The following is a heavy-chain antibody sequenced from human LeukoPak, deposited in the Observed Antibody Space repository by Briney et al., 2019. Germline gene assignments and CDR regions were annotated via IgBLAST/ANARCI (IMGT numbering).Heavy chain of an antibody. D-gene: IGHD3-22*01. J-gene: IGHJ4*02. CDR2: ISSSSSYI. V-gene: IGHV3-21*01. CDR1: GFTFSSYA. Sequence: GGSLRLSCAASGFTFSSYAMSWVRQAPGKGLEWVSSISSSSSYIYYADSVKGRFTISRDNAKNSLYLQMNSLRAEDTAVYYCARDGYYYDSSGHEGYFDYWGQGTLVTVSS. CDR3: ARDGYYYDSSGHEGYFDY.